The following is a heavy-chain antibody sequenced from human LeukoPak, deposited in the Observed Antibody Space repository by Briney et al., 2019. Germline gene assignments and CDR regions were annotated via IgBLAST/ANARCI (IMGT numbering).Heavy chain of an antibody. Sequence: SETLSLTCTVSRGSISSYYWSWIREPPGKGLEWIGYIYYSGSTNYNPSLKSRVTISVDTSKDQFSLKLSSVTAADTAVYYCARERLLWFGDRWCDPWGQGTLVTVSS. J-gene: IGHJ5*02. CDR2: IYYSGST. CDR3: ARERLLWFGDRWCDP. CDR1: RGSISSYY. V-gene: IGHV4-59*01. D-gene: IGHD3-10*01.